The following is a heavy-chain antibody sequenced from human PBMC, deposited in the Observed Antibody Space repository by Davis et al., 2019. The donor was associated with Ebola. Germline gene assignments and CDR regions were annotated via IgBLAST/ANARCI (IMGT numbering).Heavy chain of an antibody. CDR2: INPNSGDT. CDR3: ARAEDTAMPSDS. D-gene: IGHD5-18*01. V-gene: IGHV1-2*06. J-gene: IGHJ4*02. CDR1: GYTFTNYY. Sequence: AASVKVSCKASGYTFTNYYMHWVRQAPGQGLEWMGQINPNSGDTYYAQKFEGRVTMTRDASITTVYMELNRLRSDDTAVYFCARAEDTAMPSDSWGQGTLVTVSS.